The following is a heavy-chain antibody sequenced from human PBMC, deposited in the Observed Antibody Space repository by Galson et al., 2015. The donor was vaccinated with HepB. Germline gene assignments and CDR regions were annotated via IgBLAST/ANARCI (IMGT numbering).Heavy chain of an antibody. V-gene: IGHV4-39*01. CDR1: GGSISSSSYF. J-gene: IGHJ4*02. Sequence: ETLSLTCTVSGGSISSSSYFWGWFRQPPGKGLESIGSIYFSGSTYYTPSLKSRVAISVDTSKTQFSLKHTSVTAADTAVYYCARQGGRGVVPDYWGQGTLVTVSS. D-gene: IGHD2-21*01. CDR2: IYFSGST. CDR3: ARQGGRGVVPDY.